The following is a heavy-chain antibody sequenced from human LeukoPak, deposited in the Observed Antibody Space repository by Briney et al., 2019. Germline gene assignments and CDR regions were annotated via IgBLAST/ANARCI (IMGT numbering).Heavy chain of an antibody. Sequence: ASVKVSCKASGYTFNHNYLHWVRQAPGQGLEWMGWINPNNPATHSSHKFQGRVTMTSDSSISTVYLEVNRLKPDDTAVYFCARVRDYSNSPFNWFDAWGQCTLVIVSS. CDR3: ARVRDYSNSPFNWFDA. J-gene: IGHJ5*02. D-gene: IGHD6-6*01. CDR1: GYTFNHNY. V-gene: IGHV1-2*07. CDR2: INPNNPAT.